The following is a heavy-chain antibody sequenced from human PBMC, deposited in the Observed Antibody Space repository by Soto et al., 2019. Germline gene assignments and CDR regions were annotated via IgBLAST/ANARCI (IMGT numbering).Heavy chain of an antibody. CDR1: GFTFSSFA. Sequence: LRLSCAVSGFTFSSFAMSWVRQAPGKGLEWVSVISSSGGTTYYADSVKGRFTISRDNSKNTLYLQMNSLRAEDTAVYYCASGLRTRDYWGQGTLVTVSS. J-gene: IGHJ4*02. CDR2: ISSSGGTT. D-gene: IGHD4-17*01. V-gene: IGHV3-23*01. CDR3: ASGLRTRDY.